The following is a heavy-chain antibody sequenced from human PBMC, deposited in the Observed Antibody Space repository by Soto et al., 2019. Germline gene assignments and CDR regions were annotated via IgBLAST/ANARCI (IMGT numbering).Heavy chain of an antibody. V-gene: IGHV3-64*01. J-gene: IGHJ4*02. CDR3: AVGIAAAGTAFDY. CDR1: GFTFSSYA. D-gene: IGHD6-13*01. Sequence: GGSLRLSCAASGFTFSSYAMHWVRQAPGKGLEYVSAISSNGGSTYYANSVKGRFTISRDNSKNTLYLQMGSLRAEDMAVYYCAVGIAAAGTAFDYWGQGTLVTVSS. CDR2: ISSNGGST.